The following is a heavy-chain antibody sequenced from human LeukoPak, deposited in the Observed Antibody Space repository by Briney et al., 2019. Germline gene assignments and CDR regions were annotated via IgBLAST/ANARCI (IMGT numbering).Heavy chain of an antibody. D-gene: IGHD1/OR15-1a*01. CDR2: VSYDGINQ. CDR3: TLTTFGVVYYFDY. CDR1: GFTFSSYA. V-gene: IGHV3-30*04. J-gene: IGHJ4*02. Sequence: GRSQRLLCATSGFTFSSYAMHWVRQAPGKGLEWVALVSYDGINQYYADSVKGRFIISRDNSKNTLYLQLNSLRLEDTAVYYCTLTTFGVVYYFDYWGQGTLVTVSS.